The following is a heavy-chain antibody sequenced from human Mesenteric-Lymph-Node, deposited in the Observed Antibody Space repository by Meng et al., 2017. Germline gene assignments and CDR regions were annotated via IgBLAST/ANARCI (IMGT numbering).Heavy chain of an antibody. Sequence: VQLQEQGPGLVRPAPTLSLTCTVSVGCISNGGFYWGWIRQHPGKGLEWIGYIYYSGSTYYSPSLKSRVAISIDTSKNQFSLKLTSVTAADTAVYFGARTNYGGYNWFDPWGQGTLVTVSS. J-gene: IGHJ5*02. CDR2: IYYSGST. V-gene: IGHV4-31*03. CDR1: VGCISNGGFY. CDR3: ARTNYGGYNWFDP. D-gene: IGHD4-23*01.